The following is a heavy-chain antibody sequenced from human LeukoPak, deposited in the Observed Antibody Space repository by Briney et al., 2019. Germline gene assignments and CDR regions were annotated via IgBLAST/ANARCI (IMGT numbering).Heavy chain of an antibody. D-gene: IGHD2-15*01. CDR2: IYYSGST. CDR1: GGSISSYY. J-gene: IGHJ6*03. V-gene: IGHV4-59*01. Sequence: SETLSLTCTVSGGSISSYYWSWIRLPPGKGLEWLGYIYYSGSTNYNPSLKSRVTISVDTSKNQFSLKLSSVTAADTAVYYCARTQGSDCSGGSCFMNRGDYYYYYMDVWGKGTTVTVSS. CDR3: ARTQGSDCSGGSCFMNRGDYYYYYMDV.